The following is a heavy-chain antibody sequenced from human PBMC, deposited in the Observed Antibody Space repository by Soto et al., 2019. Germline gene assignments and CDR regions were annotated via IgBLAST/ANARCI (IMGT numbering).Heavy chain of an antibody. J-gene: IGHJ5*01. Sequence: EVELVETGGGLIQPGGSLRLSCAASGFTVNNNYMSWVRQAPGKGLEWVSVIYSGGSTYYAESVKGRFTISRDNSKNTLYLQMNSLRADDTALYYCAKDTYDSSWYPNFLDSWGQGTLVTVSS. D-gene: IGHD6-13*01. V-gene: IGHV3-53*02. CDR3: AKDTYDSSWYPNFLDS. CDR1: GFTVNNNY. CDR2: IYSGGST.